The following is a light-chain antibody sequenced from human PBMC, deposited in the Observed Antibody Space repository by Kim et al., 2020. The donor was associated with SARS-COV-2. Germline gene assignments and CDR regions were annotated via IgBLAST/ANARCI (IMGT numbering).Light chain of an antibody. J-gene: IGKJ1*01. CDR2: KAC. CDR1: QSISSW. V-gene: IGKV1-5*03. Sequence: SSLSASVGDRVTITWRASQSISSWLAWYQQKPGKDPKLLIYKACSLESGVPSRFSGSGSGTEFTLTISRLQPDDFATYYCQQYRTFGQGTKVDIK. CDR3: QQYRT.